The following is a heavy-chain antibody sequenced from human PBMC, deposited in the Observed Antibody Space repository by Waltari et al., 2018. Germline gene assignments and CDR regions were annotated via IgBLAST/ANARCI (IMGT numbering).Heavy chain of an antibody. Sequence: QLQPQEAGPRLVKPSETLSLTCSVPGESFNTDSYYWGWIRQSPGTTLEWIGSVHSTGNTYYNPSLKSRLSISIDASKNQFSLNLTSVTTADTATYFCARRWRGRLGPNKDRPPFDYWGQGTLVTVSS. D-gene: IGHD2-8*01. CDR2: VHSTGNT. CDR1: GESFNTDSYY. V-gene: IGHV4-39*01. J-gene: IGHJ4*02. CDR3: ARRWRGRLGPNKDRPPFDY.